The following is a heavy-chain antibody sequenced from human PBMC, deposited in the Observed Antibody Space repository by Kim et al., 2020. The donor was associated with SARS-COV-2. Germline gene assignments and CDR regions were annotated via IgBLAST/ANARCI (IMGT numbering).Heavy chain of an antibody. D-gene: IGHD3-22*01. CDR3: AREFLNYYDSSGAWYFDL. Sequence: GRFTISRENAKNSLYLQMNSLRAGDTAVYYCAREFLNYYDSSGAWYFDLWGRGTLVTVSS. V-gene: IGHV3-13*01. J-gene: IGHJ2*01.